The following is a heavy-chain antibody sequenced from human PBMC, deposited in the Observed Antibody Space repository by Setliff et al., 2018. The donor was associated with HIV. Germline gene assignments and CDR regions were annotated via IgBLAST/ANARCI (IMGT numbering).Heavy chain of an antibody. CDR3: AMSRSIYYYFDN. V-gene: IGHV2-70*04. Sequence: SGPTLVNPPQTLTLTCTFSGFSLTSGMRVSWIRRPPGKALEWLARIDWDDDKIYSTSLKTRLTISKDTSKNQVVLTMTNMDPVDTATYYCAMSRSIYYYFDNWGQGTLVTVSS. J-gene: IGHJ4*02. D-gene: IGHD1-26*01. CDR2: IDWDDDK. CDR1: GFSLTSGMR.